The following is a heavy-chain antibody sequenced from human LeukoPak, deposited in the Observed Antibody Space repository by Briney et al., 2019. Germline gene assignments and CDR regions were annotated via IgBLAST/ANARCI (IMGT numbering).Heavy chain of an antibody. D-gene: IGHD3-10*01. CDR3: ARGHYFASGNYYRGWFDP. CDR1: GGSISNTYYY. Sequence: SETLSLTCTVSGGSISNTYYYWAWIRQPPGEGLEWIGSIYYSGSTYYNPSLKSRVTISVDTSKNHFSLELSSVTAADTAVYYCARGHYFASGNYYRGWFDPWGQGSLVTVSS. CDR2: IYYSGST. J-gene: IGHJ5*02. V-gene: IGHV4-39*02.